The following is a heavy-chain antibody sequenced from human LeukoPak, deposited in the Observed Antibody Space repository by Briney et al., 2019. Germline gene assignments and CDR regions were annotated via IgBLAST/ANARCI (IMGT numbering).Heavy chain of an antibody. Sequence: SETLSLTCTVSGGSISSGGYYWSWIRQPAGKGLEWIGRIYTSGSTNYNPSLKSRVTMSVDTSKNQFSLKLSSVTAADTAVYYCARDLIAVAGFDAFDIWGQGTMVTVSS. V-gene: IGHV4-61*02. CDR2: IYTSGST. CDR1: GGSISSGGYY. J-gene: IGHJ3*02. D-gene: IGHD6-19*01. CDR3: ARDLIAVAGFDAFDI.